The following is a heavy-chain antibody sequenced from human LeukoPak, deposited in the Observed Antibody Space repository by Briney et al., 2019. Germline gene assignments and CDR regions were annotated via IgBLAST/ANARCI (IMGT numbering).Heavy chain of an antibody. CDR1: GGSISSSSYY. Sequence: SETLSLTCTVSGGSISSSSYYWGWIRQPPGKGPEWIGSIYYSGSTYYNPSLKSRVTISVDTSKNQFSLKLSSVTAADTAVYYCARHEYDVSWGQGTLVTVSS. CDR2: IYYSGST. D-gene: IGHD3-3*01. V-gene: IGHV4-39*01. J-gene: IGHJ4*02. CDR3: ARHEYDVS.